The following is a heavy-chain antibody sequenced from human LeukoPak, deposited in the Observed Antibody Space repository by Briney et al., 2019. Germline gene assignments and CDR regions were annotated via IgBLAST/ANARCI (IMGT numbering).Heavy chain of an antibody. D-gene: IGHD5-24*01. V-gene: IGHV3-30*02. J-gene: IGHJ4*02. Sequence: PGRSLRLSCAASGFTLGSYGMHWVRQAPGKGLEWVAFIRYDGSNKYYVDSVKGRFTISRDNSKNTLYLQMNSLKTEDTAVYYCVRLHYNYYFDYWGQGTLVTVSS. CDR3: VRLHYNYYFDY. CDR1: GFTLGSYG. CDR2: IRYDGSNK.